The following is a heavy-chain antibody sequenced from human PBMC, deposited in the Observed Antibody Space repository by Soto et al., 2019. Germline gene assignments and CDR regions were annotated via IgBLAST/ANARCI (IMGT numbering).Heavy chain of an antibody. Sequence: QVQLVQSGAEVKKPGASVKVSCKASGYTFTSYDINWVRQATGQGLEWMGWMNPNSGNTGYAQKFQGRVTMTRNTSISTAYMELSSLRSEDTAVYYCARPGLQRIAIFGVVIQEGHAFDIWGQGTMVTVSS. CDR1: GYTFTSYD. D-gene: IGHD3-3*01. V-gene: IGHV1-8*01. J-gene: IGHJ3*02. CDR2: MNPNSGNT. CDR3: ARPGLQRIAIFGVVIQEGHAFDI.